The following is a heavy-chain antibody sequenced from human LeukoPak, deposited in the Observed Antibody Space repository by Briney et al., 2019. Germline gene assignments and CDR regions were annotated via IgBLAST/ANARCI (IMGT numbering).Heavy chain of an antibody. J-gene: IGHJ4*02. Sequence: GGSLRLSCAASGFTFSSYWMTWVRQAPGKGLECVSVIYSSGKTYYTDPVQGRFTISRDDSKNTLYLQMNNLRVEDTAVYYCARDPGRVGDYWGQGTLVTVSS. CDR3: ARDPGRVGDY. D-gene: IGHD2-2*01. CDR2: IYSSGKT. CDR1: GFTFSSYW. V-gene: IGHV3-53*01.